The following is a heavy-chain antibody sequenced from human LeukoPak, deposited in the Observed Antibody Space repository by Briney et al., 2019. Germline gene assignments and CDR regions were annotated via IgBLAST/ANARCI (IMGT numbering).Heavy chain of an antibody. D-gene: IGHD3-22*01. J-gene: IGHJ4*02. V-gene: IGHV3-30-3*01. CDR3: ARDQRTYYYDSSGFPFNY. Sequence: PGRSLRLSCAASGFTFSSYAMHWVRQAPGKGLEWVAVISYDGSNKYYADSVKGRFTISRDNSKNTLYLQMNSLRAEDTAVYYCARDQRTYYYDSSGFPFNYWDQGTLVTVSS. CDR2: ISYDGSNK. CDR1: GFTFSSYA.